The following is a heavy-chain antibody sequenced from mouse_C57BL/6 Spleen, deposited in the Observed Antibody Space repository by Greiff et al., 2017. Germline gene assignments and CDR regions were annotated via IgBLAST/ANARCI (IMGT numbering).Heavy chain of an antibody. V-gene: IGHV5-17*01. D-gene: IGHD1-1*01. CDR2: ISSGSSTI. CDR1: GFTFSDYG. Sequence: DVKLVESGGGLVKPGGSLKLSCAASGFTFSDYGMHWVRQAPEKGLEWVAYISSGSSTIYYADTVKGRFTISRDNAKNTLFLQMTSLRSEDTAMYYCERPYNYYGSSYFDYWGQGTTLTVAS. CDR3: ERPYNYYGSSYFDY. J-gene: IGHJ2*01.